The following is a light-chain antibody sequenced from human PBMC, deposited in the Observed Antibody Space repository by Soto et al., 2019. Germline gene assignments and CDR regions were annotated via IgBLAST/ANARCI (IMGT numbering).Light chain of an antibody. J-gene: IGLJ2*01. Sequence: SHPASVSWYPGHSITISCIGTSSDVGAYDLVSWYQQYPGTAPRLIIYENIRRPSGIDSRFSGSKSGNTAALTISGLRAEEESNYHCCSYAGNRIFVFGGGTKVTVL. CDR2: ENI. CDR1: SSDVGAYDL. V-gene: IGLV2-23*01. CDR3: CSYAGNRIFV.